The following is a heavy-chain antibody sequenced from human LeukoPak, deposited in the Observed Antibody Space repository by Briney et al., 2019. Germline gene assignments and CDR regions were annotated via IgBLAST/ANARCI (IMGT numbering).Heavy chain of an antibody. D-gene: IGHD6-13*01. J-gene: IGHJ5*02. CDR1: GFAFSNYD. V-gene: IGHV3-23*01. Sequence: GGSLRLSCAASGFAFSNYDISWVRQAPGKGLEWVSAISGSGAGIYNADSVKGRFTISRDNSKNTVFLQMNSLRAEDTAVYYCAKGIAAAGTRWFDPWGQGTLVTVSS. CDR3: AKGIAAAGTRWFDP. CDR2: ISGSGAGI.